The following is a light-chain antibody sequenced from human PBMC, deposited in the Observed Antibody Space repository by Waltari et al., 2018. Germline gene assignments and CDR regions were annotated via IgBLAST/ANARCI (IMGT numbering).Light chain of an antibody. CDR2: DAS. CDR1: QSVNNF. V-gene: IGKV3-11*01. J-gene: IGKJ4*01. Sequence: IVLTQSPGTLSLSPGDTATLSCRASQSVNNFLAWYQQRPGQAPRLLIYDASTRAPGISARFRGRGSGTDFTLTIESLEPEDFAVYYCQQRSNWPSFGGGTKVEIK. CDR3: QQRSNWPS.